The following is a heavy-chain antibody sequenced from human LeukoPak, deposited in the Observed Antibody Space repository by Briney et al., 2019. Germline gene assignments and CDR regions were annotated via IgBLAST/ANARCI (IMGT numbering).Heavy chain of an antibody. J-gene: IGHJ4*02. Sequence: SETLSLTCTVSGYSISSGYYWGWIRQPPGKGLEWIGSIYHSGSTYYNPSLKSRVTISVDTSKNQFSLKLSSVTAADTAVYYCARDPGGAVAGTGRDYWGQGTLVTVSS. V-gene: IGHV4-38-2*02. CDR2: IYHSGST. CDR1: GYSISSGYY. D-gene: IGHD6-19*01. CDR3: ARDPGGAVAGTGRDY.